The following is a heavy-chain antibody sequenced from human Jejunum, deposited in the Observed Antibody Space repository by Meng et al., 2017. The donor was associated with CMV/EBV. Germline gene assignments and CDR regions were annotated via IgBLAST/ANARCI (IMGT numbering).Heavy chain of an antibody. D-gene: IGHD1-1*01. CDR2: IGLVGDT. CDR1: GFTFSTSD. V-gene: IGHV3-13*01. CDR3: ARMGGTTGSAFDI. Sequence: SGFTFSTSDMHWVRQATGKGLEWVSGIGLVGDTYYSVSVKGRFTISRENAKNSFYLQMSSLRAGDTAVYYCARMGGTTGSAFDIWGQGTMVTVSS. J-gene: IGHJ3*02.